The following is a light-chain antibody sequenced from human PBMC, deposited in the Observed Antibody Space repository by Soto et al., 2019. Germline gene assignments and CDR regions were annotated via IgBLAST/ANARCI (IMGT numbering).Light chain of an antibody. CDR3: QQYSSYWT. Sequence: DIQMTQSPYTLSAFVGDRVTITCRASQSISSWLAWYQQKPGKAPKLLIYKASSLESGVPSRFSGSGSGTEFTLTISSLQPDDFATYYCQQYSSYWTFGQGTKVEIK. CDR2: KAS. J-gene: IGKJ1*01. V-gene: IGKV1-5*03. CDR1: QSISSW.